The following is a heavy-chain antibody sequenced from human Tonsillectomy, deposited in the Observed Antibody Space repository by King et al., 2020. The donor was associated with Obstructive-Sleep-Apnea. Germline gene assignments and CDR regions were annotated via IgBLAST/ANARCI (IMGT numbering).Heavy chain of an antibody. V-gene: IGHV4-30-4*07. D-gene: IGHD6-13*01. CDR2: IYYSGST. J-gene: IGHJ4*02. CDR3: ARIMNSNKDLDN. Sequence: VQLQESGPGLVKPSQTLSLTCAVSGGSISSGGYSWSWIRQPPGKGLEWIGYIYYSGSTSYNPSLKSRVTISLDTSKNQFSLKLSSVTAADTAVYYCARIMNSNKDLDNWGQGTLVTVSS. CDR1: GGSISSGGYS.